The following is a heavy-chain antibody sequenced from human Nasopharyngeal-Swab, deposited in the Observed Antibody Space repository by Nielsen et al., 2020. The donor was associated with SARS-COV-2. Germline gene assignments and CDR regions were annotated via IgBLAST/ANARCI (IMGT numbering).Heavy chain of an antibody. Sequence: GESLKISCKGSGYTFTNYWIGWVRQMPGKGLEWMGIIYPGDSDTRYSPSFQGQVTISADKSISTAYLQWSSLKASDTAMYYCARHRYSYGYGGSSWYGDYYYYTDVWGKGTTVTVSS. J-gene: IGHJ6*03. CDR2: IYPGDSDT. CDR1: GYTFTNYW. D-gene: IGHD5-18*01. CDR3: ARHRYSYGYGGSSWYGDYYYYTDV. V-gene: IGHV5-51*01.